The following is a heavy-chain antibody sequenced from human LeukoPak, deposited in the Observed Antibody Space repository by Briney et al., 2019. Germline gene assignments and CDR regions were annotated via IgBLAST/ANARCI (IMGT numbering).Heavy chain of an antibody. D-gene: IGHD6-13*01. V-gene: IGHV1-46*01. CDR1: GYTFTGYY. Sequence: ASVKVSCKASGYTFTGYYMHWVRQAPGQGLEWMGIINPSGGSTSYAQKFQGRVTMTRDMSTSTVYMELSSLRSEDTAVYYCARNALEQQLVSHFDYWGQGTLVTVSS. CDR3: ARNALEQQLVSHFDY. J-gene: IGHJ4*02. CDR2: INPSGGST.